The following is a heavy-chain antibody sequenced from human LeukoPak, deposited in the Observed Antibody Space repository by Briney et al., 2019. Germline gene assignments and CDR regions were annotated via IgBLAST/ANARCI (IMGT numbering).Heavy chain of an antibody. CDR2: IGTAGDT. D-gene: IGHD3-10*01. CDR1: GFTFSSYD. V-gene: IGHV3-13*01. J-gene: IGHJ3*02. CDR3: ARDYERYYYGSGSSRDAFDI. Sequence: PGGSLRLSCAASGFTFSSYDMHWVRQATGKGLEWVSAIGTAGDTYYPDSVKGRFTISRDNAKNSLYLQMNSLRAEDTAVYYCARDYERYYYGSGSSRDAFDIWGQGTMVTVSS.